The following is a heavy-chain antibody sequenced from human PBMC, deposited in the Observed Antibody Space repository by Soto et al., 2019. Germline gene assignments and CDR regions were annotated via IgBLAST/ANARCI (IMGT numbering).Heavy chain of an antibody. V-gene: IGHV3-23*01. D-gene: IGHD6-19*01. Sequence: EVQLLESGGGLVQPGGSLRLSCAASGFTFSSYAMNWVRQGAGKGLEWVSVISGSGGSTYYAASVKGRFTISRDNSKNTLYLQMNSLRAEDTAQYYCASRSSGCYFDYWGQGLLVTVSS. CDR1: GFTFSSYA. CDR2: ISGSGGST. J-gene: IGHJ4*02. CDR3: ASRSSGCYFDY.